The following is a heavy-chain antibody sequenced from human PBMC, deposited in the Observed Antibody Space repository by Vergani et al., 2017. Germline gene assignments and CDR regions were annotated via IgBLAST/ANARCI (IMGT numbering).Heavy chain of an antibody. CDR2: ISWNSGSI. J-gene: IGHJ6*03. D-gene: IGHD3-3*01. Sequence: EVQLVESGGGLVQPGRSLRLSCAASGVTFDDYAMHWVRQAPGKGLEWVSGISWNSGSIGYVDSVKGRFTISRDNAKNSLYLQMNSLRAEDTALYYCAKARMGRFLEWLVYYMDVWGKGTTVTVSS. CDR1: GVTFDDYA. CDR3: AKARMGRFLEWLVYYMDV. V-gene: IGHV3-9*01.